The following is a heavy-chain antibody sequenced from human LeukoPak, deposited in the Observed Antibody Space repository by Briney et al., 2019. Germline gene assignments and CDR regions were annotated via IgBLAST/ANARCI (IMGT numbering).Heavy chain of an antibody. V-gene: IGHV3-74*01. J-gene: IGHJ4*02. CDR1: GFTFSSYW. CDR3: ARDCGSTGCDY. Sequence: GGSLRLSCAASGFTFSSYWMHWVRQAPGKGLVWVSRISNDGSTTTYADSVRGRFTISRDNAKDTLYLQMNSLRAEDTAVYYCARDCGSTGCDYWGQGTLVTVSS. CDR2: ISNDGSTT. D-gene: IGHD2-2*01.